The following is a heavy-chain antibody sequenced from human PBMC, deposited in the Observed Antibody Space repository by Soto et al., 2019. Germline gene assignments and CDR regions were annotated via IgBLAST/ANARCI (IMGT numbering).Heavy chain of an antibody. CDR2: ISGSGGST. J-gene: IGHJ4*02. Sequence: GGSLRLSCAASGCTFSSYAMSWVRQAPGKGLEWVSAISGSGGSTYYADSVKGRFTISRDNSKNTLYLQMNSLRAEDTAVYYCARTKINDLYSSSFSAGPYFDYWGQGTLVTVSS. V-gene: IGHV3-23*01. CDR1: GCTFSSYA. CDR3: ARTKINDLYSSSFSAGPYFDY. D-gene: IGHD6-13*01.